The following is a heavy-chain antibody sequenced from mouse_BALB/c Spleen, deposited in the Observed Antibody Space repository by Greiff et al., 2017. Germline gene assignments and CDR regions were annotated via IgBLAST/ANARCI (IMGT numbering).Heavy chain of an antibody. CDR2: ISSGGSYT. CDR1: GFTFSSYG. V-gene: IGHV5-6*01. D-gene: IGHD2-3*01. Sequence: VQLKESGGDLVKPGGSLKLSCAASGFTFSSYGMSWVRQTPDKRLEWVATISSGGSYTYYPDSVKGRFTISRDNAKNTLYLQMSSLKSEDTAMYYCARRGIYDGYRYYAMDYWGQGTSVTVSS. CDR3: ARRGIYDGYRYYAMDY. J-gene: IGHJ4*01.